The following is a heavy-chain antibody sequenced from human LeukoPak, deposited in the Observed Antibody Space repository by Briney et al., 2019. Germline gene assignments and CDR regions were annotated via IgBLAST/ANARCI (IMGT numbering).Heavy chain of an antibody. CDR3: AREGLATMIRGVIPY. V-gene: IGHV4-61*01. CDR2: IYYSGNT. CDR1: GGSVSSGSYY. D-gene: IGHD3-10*01. Sequence: SETLSLTCTVSGGSVSSGSYYWSWIRQPPGKGLEWIGYIYYSGNTNYNPSLKSRVTISVDTSKNQFSLKLSSVTAADTAVYYCAREGLATMIRGVIPYWGQGTLVTVSS. J-gene: IGHJ4*02.